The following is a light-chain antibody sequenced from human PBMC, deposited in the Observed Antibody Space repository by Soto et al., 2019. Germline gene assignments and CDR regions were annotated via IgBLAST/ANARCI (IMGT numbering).Light chain of an antibody. CDR1: RSDLDGYSY. J-gene: IGLJ2*01. CDR2: DVS. Sequence: QSPLTQPASVSGTPQQSISISCPATRSDLDGYSYVSWYQFHPGKSPKLMIYDVSNRPPGISNRFSGSKSGNTASLTLSGLQAEDEAYYYCSAYTISRNTVLFGGGTNLTVL. V-gene: IGLV2-14*01. CDR3: SAYTISRNTVL.